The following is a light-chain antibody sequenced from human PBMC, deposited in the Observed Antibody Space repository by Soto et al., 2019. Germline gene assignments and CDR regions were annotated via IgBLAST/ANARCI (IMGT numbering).Light chain of an antibody. Sequence: ELVMTQSPATLSVSPGERATLSCRASQSVSGNLAWYQQKPGQAPRLLIYGASTRAAGFPARFSGSGSGTEFTLTISSLQSEDFAVYYCQQSNTWPRTFGQGTKVDIK. V-gene: IGKV3-15*01. J-gene: IGKJ1*01. CDR2: GAS. CDR3: QQSNTWPRT. CDR1: QSVSGN.